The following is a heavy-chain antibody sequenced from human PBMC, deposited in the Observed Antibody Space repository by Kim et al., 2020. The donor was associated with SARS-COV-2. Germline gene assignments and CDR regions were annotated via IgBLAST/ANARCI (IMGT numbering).Heavy chain of an antibody. CDR2: ISSNGGST. V-gene: IGHV3-64*01. D-gene: IGHD3-10*01. Sequence: GGSLRLSCAASGFTFSSYAMHWVRQAPGKGLEYVSAISSNGGSTYYANSVKGRFTISRDNSKNTLYLQMGSLRAEDMAVYYCARAGYGSGSRYYFDYWGQRTLVTVSS. CDR3: ARAGYGSGSRYYFDY. J-gene: IGHJ4*02. CDR1: GFTFSSYA.